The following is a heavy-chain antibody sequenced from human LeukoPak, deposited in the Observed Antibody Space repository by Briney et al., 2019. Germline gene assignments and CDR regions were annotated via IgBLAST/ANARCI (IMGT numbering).Heavy chain of an antibody. CDR2: LYYTGST. CDR3: ARHLRLDP. J-gene: IGHJ5*02. V-gene: IGHV4-39*01. CDR1: GASISSSSYY. Sequence: SETLSLTCTVSGASISSSSYYWGWIRQPPGKGLEWIGSLYYTGSTYYNPSLKSRVTIPVDTSKNQFSLKLSSVNAADTAVYYCARHLRLDPWGQGTLVTVSS.